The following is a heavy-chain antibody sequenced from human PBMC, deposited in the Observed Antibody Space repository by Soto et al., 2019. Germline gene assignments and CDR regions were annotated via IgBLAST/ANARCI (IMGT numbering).Heavy chain of an antibody. D-gene: IGHD6-19*01. V-gene: IGHV3-30*18. Sequence: QVQLVASGGGVVQPGRSLRLSCAASGFTFSSYGMHWVRQAPGTGLEWVAVISYDGSNKYYADSVKGRFTISRDNSKNKLYLQMNSLRAEDTAVYYCAKDGSGWHDYWGQGTLVTVSS. CDR3: AKDGSGWHDY. J-gene: IGHJ4*02. CDR1: GFTFSSYG. CDR2: ISYDGSNK.